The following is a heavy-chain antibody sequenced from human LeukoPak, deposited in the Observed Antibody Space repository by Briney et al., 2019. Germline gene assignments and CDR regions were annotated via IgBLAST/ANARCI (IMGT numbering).Heavy chain of an antibody. J-gene: IGHJ4*02. CDR1: GYTFTGYY. D-gene: IGHD5-12*01. V-gene: IGHV1-2*02. CDR3: ARGESWGYSGYEPDY. Sequence: GASVKVSCKASGYTFTGYYMHWVRQAPGQGLEWMGWINPNTGGTDYAQRFQGRVTMTRDKSISTAYMELSSLRSEDTAVYYCARGESWGYSGYEPDYWGQGTLVTVSS. CDR2: INPNTGGT.